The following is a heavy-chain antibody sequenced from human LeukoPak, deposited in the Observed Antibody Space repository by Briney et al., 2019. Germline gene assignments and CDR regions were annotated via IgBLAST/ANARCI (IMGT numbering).Heavy chain of an antibody. V-gene: IGHV3-74*01. CDR2: INTGGSDT. D-gene: IGHD2-2*01. Sequence: GGSLRLSCAASGFTFSSYWMHWVRQAPGKGLVRVSRINTGGSDTTYADSVKGRFTISRDNAKNTVFLQMNSLRAEDTAVYYCARDVGYAFNYWGQGTLVTVSS. J-gene: IGHJ4*02. CDR1: GFTFSSYW. CDR3: ARDVGYAFNY.